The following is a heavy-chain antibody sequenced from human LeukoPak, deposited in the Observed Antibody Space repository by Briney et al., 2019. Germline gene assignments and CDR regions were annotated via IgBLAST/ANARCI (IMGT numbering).Heavy chain of an antibody. CDR1: GCIFSSYW. D-gene: IGHD5-24*01. Sequence: AGSLRLSCAASGCIFSSYWMHWIRQAPGKGLVWVSRINSDGSRTTYADSVKGRFTISRDNAKNTLYLQMNSLRADATGVYDCAWSRDGYNFLVYGGKGTLVSVSS. CDR2: INSDGSRT. CDR3: AWSRDGYNFLVY. V-gene: IGHV3-74*03. J-gene: IGHJ4*02.